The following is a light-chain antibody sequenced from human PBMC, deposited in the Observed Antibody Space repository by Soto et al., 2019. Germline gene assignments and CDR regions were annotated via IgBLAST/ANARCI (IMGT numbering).Light chain of an antibody. CDR2: DAS. V-gene: IGKV1-5*01. J-gene: IGKJ1*01. Sequence: DIQMTQSPSTLSASVGDRVTITCRASQSISSWLAWYQQKPGKAPKLLIYDASSLESGVPSRFSGSGSGTEFTVTSSSMQPDDFATYYCQQYNSYGTFGQGTKVEIK. CDR1: QSISSW. CDR3: QQYNSYGT.